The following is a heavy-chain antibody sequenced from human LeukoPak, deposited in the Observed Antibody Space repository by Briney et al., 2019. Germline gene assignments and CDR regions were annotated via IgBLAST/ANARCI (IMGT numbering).Heavy chain of an antibody. J-gene: IGHJ4*02. CDR1: GYSFTSYW. D-gene: IGHD6-19*01. CDR2: IYPGDSDT. Sequence: PGESPKISCKGSGYSFTSYWIGCVRQMPGKGLEWMAIIYPGDSDTRYSPSFQGQVTLSPDKSISTAYLQWSSLKASDTAMYYCARLSARYSSGPFHYWGQGTLVTVSS. CDR3: ARLSARYSSGPFHY. V-gene: IGHV5-51*01.